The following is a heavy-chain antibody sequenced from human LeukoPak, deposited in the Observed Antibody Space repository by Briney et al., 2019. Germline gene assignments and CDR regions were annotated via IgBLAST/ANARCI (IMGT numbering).Heavy chain of an antibody. V-gene: IGHV4-30-2*02. J-gene: IGHJ1*01. D-gene: IGHD2-15*01. CDR3: AGDGAGYCSGGSCYGYFQH. CDR1: GGSISSGGYH. CDR2: IYHSGST. Sequence: SETLSLTCTVSGGSISSGGYHWSWIRQPPGKGLEWIGYIYHSGSTYYNPSLKSRVTISVDRSKNQFSLKLSSVTAADTAVYYCAGDGAGYCSGGSCYGYFQHWGQGTLVTVSS.